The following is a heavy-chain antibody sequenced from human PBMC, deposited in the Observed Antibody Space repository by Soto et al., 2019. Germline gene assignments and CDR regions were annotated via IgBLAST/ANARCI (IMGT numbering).Heavy chain of an antibody. J-gene: IGHJ4*02. CDR1: GFTFSSYA. V-gene: IGHV3-30-3*01. CDR2: ISYDGSNK. Sequence: QVQLVESGGGVVQPGRSLRLSCAASGFTFSSYAMHWVRQAPGKGLEWVAVISYDGSNKYYADSVKGRFTISRDNSKNTLYLQMNSLRAEDTAVYYCARGEQLWLFCHFDYWGQGTLVTVSS. CDR3: ARGEQLWLFCHFDY. D-gene: IGHD5-18*01.